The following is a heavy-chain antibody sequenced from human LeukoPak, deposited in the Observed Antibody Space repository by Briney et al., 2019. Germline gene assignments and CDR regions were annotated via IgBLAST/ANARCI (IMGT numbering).Heavy chain of an antibody. J-gene: IGHJ4*02. V-gene: IGHV3-53*01. CDR3: ARDDGLY. Sequence: GGSLRLSCAASGLTVSSNYISWVRQAPGKGLEWVSLIYAGGNTFYADSVKGRFTISRDHSKNTLYLQMNSLRAEDTAVYYCARDDGLYWGQGTLVTVSS. CDR2: IYAGGNT. D-gene: IGHD5-24*01. CDR1: GLTVSSNY.